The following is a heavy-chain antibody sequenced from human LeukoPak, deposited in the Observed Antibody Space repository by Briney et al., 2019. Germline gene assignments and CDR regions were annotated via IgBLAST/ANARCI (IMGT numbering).Heavy chain of an antibody. V-gene: IGHV4-39*01. CDR3: ARRLSSDY. J-gene: IGHJ4*02. D-gene: IGHD6-13*01. Sequence: PSETLSLTCTVSGGSISSSSYYWGWIRQPPGKGLEWIGSIYYSGSTYYNPSLKSRVTISVDTSKNQFSLKLSSVTAADTAVYYCARRLSSDYWGQGTLVTVSS. CDR1: GGSISSSSYY. CDR2: IYYSGST.